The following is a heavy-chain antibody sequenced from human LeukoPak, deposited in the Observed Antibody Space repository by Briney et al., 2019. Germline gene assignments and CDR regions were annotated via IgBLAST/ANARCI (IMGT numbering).Heavy chain of an antibody. CDR2: ISGSGGST. J-gene: IGHJ4*02. D-gene: IGHD2-15*01. CDR3: AREGEYCSGGSCYFHFDY. V-gene: IGHV3-23*01. CDR1: GFTFSSYA. Sequence: GGSLRLSCAASGFTFSSYAMSWVRQAPGKGLEWVSAISGSGGSTYYADSVKGRFTISRDNSKNTLYLQMNSLRAEDTAVYYCAREGEYCSGGSCYFHFDYWGQGTLVTVSS.